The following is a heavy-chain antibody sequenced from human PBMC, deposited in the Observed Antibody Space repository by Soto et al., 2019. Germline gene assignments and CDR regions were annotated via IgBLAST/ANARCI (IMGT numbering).Heavy chain of an antibody. J-gene: IGHJ6*02. V-gene: IGHV4-61*08. CDR3: ARESKKVAGTVSYGMDV. Sequence: PSETLSLTCTVSGGSISSGGYYWSWIRQHPGKGLEWIGYIYYSGSTNYNPSLKSRVTISVDTSKNQFSLKLSSVTAADTAVYYCARESKKVAGTVSYGMDVWGQGTTVTVS. CDR2: IYYSGST. CDR1: GGSISSGGYY. D-gene: IGHD6-19*01.